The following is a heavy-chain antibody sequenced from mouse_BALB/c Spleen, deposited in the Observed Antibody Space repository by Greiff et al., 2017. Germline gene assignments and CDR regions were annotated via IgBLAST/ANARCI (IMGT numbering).Heavy chain of an antibody. J-gene: IGHJ3*01. CDR2: ISYSGST. D-gene: IGHD2-4*01. Sequence: EVKLMESGPGLVKPSQSLSLTCTVTGYSITSDYAWNWIRQFPGNKLEWMGYISYSGSTSYNPSLKSRISITRDTSKNQFFLQLNSVTTEDTATYDCARNDYGGSWFAYWGQGTLVTVSA. V-gene: IGHV3-2*02. CDR1: GYSITSDYA. CDR3: ARNDYGGSWFAY.